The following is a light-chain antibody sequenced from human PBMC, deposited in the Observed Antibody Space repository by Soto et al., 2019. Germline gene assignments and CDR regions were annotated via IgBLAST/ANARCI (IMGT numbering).Light chain of an antibody. CDR1: SSNVGGNI. J-gene: IGLJ3*02. CDR3: AVWDDSLNRLV. V-gene: IGLV1-44*01. Sequence: QSVVTQPPSASATPGQRFTISCSGSSSNVGGNIVSWYQQLPGTAPKLLIYRNNQRPSGLPDRFSGSKSGTSAFLAISGLQSEDEADYYCAVWDDSLNRLVFGGGTKLTVL. CDR2: RNN.